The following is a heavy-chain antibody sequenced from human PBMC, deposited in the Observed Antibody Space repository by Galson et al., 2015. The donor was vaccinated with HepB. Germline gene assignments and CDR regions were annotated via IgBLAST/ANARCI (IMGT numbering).Heavy chain of an antibody. D-gene: IGHD2-2*02. J-gene: IGHJ6*02. CDR3: AKDVVPAAITDLYYSYYAMDV. Sequence: SCATSGFTFRNHGMHWLRQAPGQGLEWMGGITPLFGSTNYAQKLQGRVTITADESTSTTYMELSSLRSEDTALYYCAKDVVPAAITDLYYSYYAMDVWGQGTTVTVSS. CDR1: GFTFRNHG. V-gene: IGHV1-69*01. CDR2: ITPLFGST.